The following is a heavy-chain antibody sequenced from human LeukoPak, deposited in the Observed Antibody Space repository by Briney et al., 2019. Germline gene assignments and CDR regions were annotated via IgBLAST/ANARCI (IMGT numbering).Heavy chain of an antibody. D-gene: IGHD1-14*01. CDR3: ARDPGGNYFDY. Sequence: SETLSLTCTVSGGSISSSSYYWGWIRQPPGKGLEWIGTLYYSGSTYYNPSLRSRVTISADTSKNQFSLKVTSVTTADTAVYYCARDPGGNYFDYWGQGTLVTVSS. J-gene: IGHJ4*02. V-gene: IGHV4-39*02. CDR1: GGSISSSSYY. CDR2: LYYSGST.